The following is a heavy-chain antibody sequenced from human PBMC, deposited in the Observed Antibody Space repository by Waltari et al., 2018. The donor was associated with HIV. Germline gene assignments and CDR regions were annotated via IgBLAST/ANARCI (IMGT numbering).Heavy chain of an antibody. CDR1: VFEFSHYS. Sequence: LVESGGGVFQTDESLRLICEPSVFEFSHYSLNGVRQSPVRGLEWVAAIRRASNEKNYVDSVRGRFVISRYDAKSCVYLEMGSLREEDTARYFCVRDDPGYGPIDYWGQGTLVIV. D-gene: IGHD3-10*01. CDR3: VRDDPGYGPIDY. V-gene: IGHV3-7*03. J-gene: IGHJ4*02. CDR2: IRRASNEK.